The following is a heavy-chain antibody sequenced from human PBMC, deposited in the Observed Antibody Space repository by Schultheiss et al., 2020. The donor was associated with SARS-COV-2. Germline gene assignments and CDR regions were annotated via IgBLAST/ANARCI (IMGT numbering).Heavy chain of an antibody. CDR3: AKDVYCSSTSCYGKGFDY. V-gene: IGHV3-11*01. J-gene: IGHJ4*02. CDR2: ISSSGSTI. D-gene: IGHD2-2*01. CDR1: GFTFSDYY. Sequence: GESLKISCAASGFTFSDYYMSWIRQAPGKGLEWVSYISSSGSTIYYADSVKGRFTISRDNAKNSLYLQMNSLRAEDTALYYCAKDVYCSSTSCYGKGFDYWGQGTLVTVSS.